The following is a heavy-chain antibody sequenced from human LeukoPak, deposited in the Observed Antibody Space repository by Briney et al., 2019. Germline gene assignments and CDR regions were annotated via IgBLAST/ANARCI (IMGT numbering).Heavy chain of an antibody. D-gene: IGHD6-13*01. CDR2: IYTSGST. J-gene: IGHJ4*02. Sequence: PSETLSLTCTVSGGSISSYYWSWIRQPAGKGLEWIGRIYTSGSTNYNPSLKSRVTISVATSKNQFSLKLSSVTAADTAVYYCARGTSSSINFDYWGQGTLVTISS. CDR1: GGSISSYY. V-gene: IGHV4-4*07. CDR3: ARGTSSSINFDY.